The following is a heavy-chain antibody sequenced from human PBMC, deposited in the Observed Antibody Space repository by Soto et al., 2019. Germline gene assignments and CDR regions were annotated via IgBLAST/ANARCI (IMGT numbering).Heavy chain of an antibody. CDR3: ARDSEPMTTVTRGYYYYYYGMDV. CDR2: INPNSGGT. J-gene: IGHJ6*02. D-gene: IGHD4-17*01. CDR1: GYTFTGYY. V-gene: IGHV1-2*04. Sequence: VASVKVSCKASGYTFTGYYMHWVRQAPGQGLEWMGWINPNSGGTNYAQKFQGWVTMTRDTSISTAYMELSRLRSDDTAVYYCARDSEPMTTVTRGYYYYYYGMDVWGQGTTVTVSS.